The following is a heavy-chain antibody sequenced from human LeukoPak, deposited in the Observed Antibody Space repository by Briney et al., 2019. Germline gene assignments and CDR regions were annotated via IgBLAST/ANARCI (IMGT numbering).Heavy chain of an antibody. CDR2: ISYDGSNK. V-gene: IGHV3-30*04. Sequence: GRSLRLSCAASGFTFSSYAMHWVRQAPGKGLEWVAVISYDGSNKYYADSVEGRFTISRDNSKNTLYLQMNSLRAEDTAVYYCATCRCPEAAFQHWGQGTLVTVSS. J-gene: IGHJ1*01. D-gene: IGHD6-19*01. CDR1: GFTFSSYA. CDR3: ATCRCPEAAFQH.